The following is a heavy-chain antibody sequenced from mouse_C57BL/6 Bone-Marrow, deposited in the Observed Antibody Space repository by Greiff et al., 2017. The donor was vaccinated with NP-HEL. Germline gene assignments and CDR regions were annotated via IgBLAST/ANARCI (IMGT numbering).Heavy chain of an antibody. J-gene: IGHJ4*01. CDR1: GYTFTSYG. CDR2: IYPRSGNT. CDR3: ARSNYGAMDY. Sequence: VQLKQSGAELARPGASVKLSCKASGYTFTSYGISWVKQRTGQGLEWIGEIYPRSGNTYYNEKFKGKATLTADKSSSTAYMELRSLTSEDSAVYFCARSNYGAMDYWGQGTSVTVSS. D-gene: IGHD1-1*01. V-gene: IGHV1-81*01.